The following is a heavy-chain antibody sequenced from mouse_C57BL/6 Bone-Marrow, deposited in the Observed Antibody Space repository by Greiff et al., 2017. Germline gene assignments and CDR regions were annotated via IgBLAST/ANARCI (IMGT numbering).Heavy chain of an antibody. CDR1: GYTFTSYW. Sequence: VQLQQPGAELVMPGASVKLSCKASGYTFTSYWMLWVKQRPGQGLEWIGEIDPSDSYTNYNQKFKGKSTLTVDKSSSTAYMQLSSLTSEDSAVYYCARGGITMDYWGQGTSVTVSS. J-gene: IGHJ4*01. V-gene: IGHV1-69*01. D-gene: IGHD2-4*01. CDR2: IDPSDSYT. CDR3: ARGGITMDY.